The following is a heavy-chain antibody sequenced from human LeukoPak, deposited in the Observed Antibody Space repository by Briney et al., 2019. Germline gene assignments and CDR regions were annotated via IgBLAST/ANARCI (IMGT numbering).Heavy chain of an antibody. CDR2: INHSGST. D-gene: IGHD3-10*01. Sequence: PSETLSLTCAVYGGSFSGYYWSWIRQPPGKGLEWIGEINHSGSTNYNPSLKSRVTISVDTSKNQFSLKLSSVTAADTAVYYCARHMVRGARKGLDYWGQGTLVTVSS. V-gene: IGHV4-34*01. CDR1: GGSFSGYY. CDR3: ARHMVRGARKGLDY. J-gene: IGHJ4*02.